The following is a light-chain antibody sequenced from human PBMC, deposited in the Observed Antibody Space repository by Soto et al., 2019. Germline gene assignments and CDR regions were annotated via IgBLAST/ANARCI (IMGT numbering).Light chain of an antibody. CDR3: QTWGTGIVV. J-gene: IGLJ2*01. V-gene: IGLV4-69*01. CDR1: SRHSSYA. CDR2: LNSDGSH. Sequence: QLVLTQSPSASASLGASVKLTCTLSSRHSSYAIAWHQQQPEKGPRFLMKLNSDGSHSKGDGIPDRLSGSSSGDERYLTISSLQAEDEADYYCQTWGTGIVVFGGGTKLTVL.